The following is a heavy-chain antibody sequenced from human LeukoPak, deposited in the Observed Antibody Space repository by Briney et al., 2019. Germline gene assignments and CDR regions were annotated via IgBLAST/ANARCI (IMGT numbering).Heavy chain of an antibody. V-gene: IGHV3-30*04. D-gene: IGHD1/OR15-1a*01. CDR1: GFTFSSYA. CDR3: ASSQQTFDY. Sequence: PGRSLRLSCAASGFTFSSYAMHWVRQAPGKGLEWVVVISYDGSNKYYADSVKGRFTISRDNSKNTLYLQMNSLRAEDTAVYYCASSQQTFDYWGQGTLVTVSS. J-gene: IGHJ4*02. CDR2: ISYDGSNK.